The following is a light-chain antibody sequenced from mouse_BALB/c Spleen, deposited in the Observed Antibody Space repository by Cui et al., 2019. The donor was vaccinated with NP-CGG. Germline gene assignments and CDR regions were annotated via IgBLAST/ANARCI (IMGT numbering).Light chain of an antibody. CDR2: GTN. V-gene: IGLV1*01. J-gene: IGLJ1*01. Sequence: PVGTQASAFTTSPGETVTLTCRSSTGAVTTSNYANWVQEKPDHLFTGLIGGTNNRAPGVPARFSGSLIGDKAALTITGAQTEDEAIYFCALWYSNHWVFGGGTKLTVL. CDR1: TGAVTTSNY. CDR3: ALWYSNHWV.